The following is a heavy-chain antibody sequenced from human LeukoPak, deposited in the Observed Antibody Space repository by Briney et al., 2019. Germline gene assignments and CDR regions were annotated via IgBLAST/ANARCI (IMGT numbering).Heavy chain of an antibody. CDR3: ARFDRTRGDY. V-gene: IGHV4-59*01. J-gene: IGHJ4*02. Sequence: SETLSLTCTVSGGSISSYYWSWLRQPPGKGLEWIGYIYYSGSTNYNPSLKSRVTISVDTSKNQFSLKLSSVTAADTAVYYCARFDRTRGDYWGQGTLVTVSS. D-gene: IGHD5-24*01. CDR2: IYYSGST. CDR1: GGSISSYY.